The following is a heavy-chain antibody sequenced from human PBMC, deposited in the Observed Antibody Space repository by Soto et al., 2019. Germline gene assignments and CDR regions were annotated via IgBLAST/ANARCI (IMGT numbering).Heavy chain of an antibody. J-gene: IGHJ5*02. CDR1: GGSFSGYY. CDR2: INHSGST. CDR3: ARAPLGYCSGGSCYSNTYNWFDP. D-gene: IGHD2-15*01. V-gene: IGHV4-34*01. Sequence: SETLSLTCAVYGGSFSGYYWSWIRQPPGKGLEWIGEINHSGSTNYNPSLKSRVTISVDTSKNQFSLKLSSVTAADTAVYYCARAPLGYCSGGSCYSNTYNWFDPWGQGTLVTVSS.